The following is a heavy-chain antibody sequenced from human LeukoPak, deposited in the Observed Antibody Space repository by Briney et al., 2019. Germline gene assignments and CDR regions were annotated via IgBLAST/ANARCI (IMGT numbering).Heavy chain of an antibody. Sequence: XYXXNXVRQAPGXGLXWVSSISSSSSYIXYADSVKGRFTISRXNAKNSLYLQMNRLRAEDTAVYYXXXXXXXXXXXXXXXXXXXTXXXXDIXGQXTXVTVSS. CDR3: XXXXXXXXXXXXXXXXXXTXXXXDI. CDR2: ISSSSSYI. V-gene: IGHV3-21*01. CDR1: XYX. J-gene: IGHJ3*02.